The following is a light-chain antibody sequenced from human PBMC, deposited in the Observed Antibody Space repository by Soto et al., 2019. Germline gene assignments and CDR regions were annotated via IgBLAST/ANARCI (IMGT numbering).Light chain of an antibody. Sequence: EIVLTQSPGTLSLSPWERATLSCRASQSVSSNYLAWYQQKPGQAPRLLIYGASSRASGVPDRFSGSGSGTDFTLIISRLEPEDFAVYYCEQYGSSPPTFGQGTKVDIK. V-gene: IGKV3-20*01. CDR3: EQYGSSPPT. J-gene: IGKJ1*01. CDR2: GAS. CDR1: QSVSSNY.